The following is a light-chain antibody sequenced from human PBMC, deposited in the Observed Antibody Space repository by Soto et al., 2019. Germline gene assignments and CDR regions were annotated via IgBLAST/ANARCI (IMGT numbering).Light chain of an antibody. CDR3: SSYTTSSTLV. V-gene: IGLV2-14*01. J-gene: IGLJ3*02. CDR2: EVS. Sequence: QPASVSGSPGQSITISCTGTSSDVGGYNYVSWYQQHPGKAPKLLIYEVSNWPSGVSHRFSGSKSGNTASLTISGLQSEDEADYYCSSYTTSSTLVFGGGTKLTVL. CDR1: SSDVGGYNY.